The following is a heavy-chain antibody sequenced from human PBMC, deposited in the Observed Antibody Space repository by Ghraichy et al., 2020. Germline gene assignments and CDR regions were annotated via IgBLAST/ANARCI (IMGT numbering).Heavy chain of an antibody. J-gene: IGHJ4*02. CDR2: IYSGGST. CDR1: GFTVSSNY. Sequence: GGSLRLSCAASGFTVSSNYMSWVRQAPGKGLEWVSVIYSGGSTYYADSVKGRFTISRDNSKNTLYLQMNSLRAEDTAVYYCARAVRYSYGPSSFDYWGQGTLVTVSS. V-gene: IGHV3-53*01. CDR3: ARAVRYSYGPSSFDY. D-gene: IGHD5-18*01.